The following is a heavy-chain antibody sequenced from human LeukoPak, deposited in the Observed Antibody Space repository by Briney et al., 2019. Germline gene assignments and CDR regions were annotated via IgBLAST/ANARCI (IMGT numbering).Heavy chain of an antibody. CDR1: GGTFSSYA. Sequence: SVKVSCKASGGTFSSYAISWVRQAPGQGLEWMGRIIPILGIANYAQKFQGRVTITADKSTSTAYMELSSLRSEDTAVYYCARSCGGDCYYDAFDVWGQGTMVTVSS. CDR3: ARSCGGDCYYDAFDV. V-gene: IGHV1-69*04. D-gene: IGHD2-21*02. CDR2: IIPILGIA. J-gene: IGHJ3*01.